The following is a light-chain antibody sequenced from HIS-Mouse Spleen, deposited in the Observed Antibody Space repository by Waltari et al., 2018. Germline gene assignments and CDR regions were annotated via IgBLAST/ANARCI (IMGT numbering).Light chain of an antibody. CDR3: QVWDSSSDHVV. CDR1: NLGSKS. CDR2: DDS. J-gene: IGLJ2*01. V-gene: IGLV3-21*03. Sequence: SYVLTQPPSVSVAPGKTARITWGGNNLGSKSVHWYQQTPGQAPVLVVYDDSDRPSGIPERFSGSNSGNTATLTISRVEAGDEADYYCQVWDSSSDHVVFGGGTKLTVL.